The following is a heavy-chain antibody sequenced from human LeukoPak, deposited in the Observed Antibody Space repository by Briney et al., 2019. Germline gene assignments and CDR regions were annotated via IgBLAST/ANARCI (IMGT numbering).Heavy chain of an antibody. D-gene: IGHD1-26*01. CDR3: ARDKWDSGSHGFDY. CDR1: GYTFTSYG. CDR2: ISAYNGNT. J-gene: IGHJ4*02. V-gene: IGHV1-18*01. Sequence: GASVKVSCKASGYTFTSYGISWVRQAPGQGLEWMRWISAYNGNTNYAQKLQGRVTMTTDTSTSTAYMELRSLRSDDTAVYYCARDKWDSGSHGFDYWGQGTLVTVSS.